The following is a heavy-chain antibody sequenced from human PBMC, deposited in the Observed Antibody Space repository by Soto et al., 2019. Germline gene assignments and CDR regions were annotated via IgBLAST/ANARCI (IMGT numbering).Heavy chain of an antibody. CDR2: ISSSSSSI. CDR1: GFTFSSYS. CDR3: ALGGYDKDY. J-gene: IGHJ4*02. Sequence: EVQLVESGGGLVKPGGSLRLSCAASGFTFSSYSMNWVRQAPGKGLEWVSSISSSSSSIYYADSVKGRFTISRDNAKNSLYLQMNSLRAEDTAVYYCALGGYDKDYWGQGTLVTVSS. D-gene: IGHD5-12*01. V-gene: IGHV3-21*01.